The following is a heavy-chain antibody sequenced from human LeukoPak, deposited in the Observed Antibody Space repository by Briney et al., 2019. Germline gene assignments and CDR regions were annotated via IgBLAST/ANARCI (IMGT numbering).Heavy chain of an antibody. CDR1: GFTFSSYA. V-gene: IGHV3-23*01. CDR3: AKGDIVVVPAATYFDY. Sequence: GGSLRLSCAASGFTFSSYAMSWVRQAPGKGLEWVSAISGSGGSTYYADSVEGRFTISRDNSKNTLYLQMNSLRAEDTAVYYCAKGDIVVVPAATYFDYWGQGTLVTVSS. CDR2: ISGSGGST. D-gene: IGHD2-2*01. J-gene: IGHJ4*02.